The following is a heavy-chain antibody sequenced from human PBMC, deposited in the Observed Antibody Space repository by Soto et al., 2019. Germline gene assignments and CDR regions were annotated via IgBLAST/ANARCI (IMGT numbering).Heavy chain of an antibody. V-gene: IGHV3-48*02. CDR3: ARDPTRLGRPNYYYYYGMDV. Sequence: PGGSLRLSCADSGFTFSSYSRNWVRQAPGKGLEWVSYISSSSSTIYYADSVKGRFTISRDNAKNSLYLQMNSLRDEDTAVYYCARDPTRLGRPNYYYYYGMDVWGQGTTVTVSS. J-gene: IGHJ6*02. CDR2: ISSSSSTI. CDR1: GFTFSSYS. D-gene: IGHD1-26*01.